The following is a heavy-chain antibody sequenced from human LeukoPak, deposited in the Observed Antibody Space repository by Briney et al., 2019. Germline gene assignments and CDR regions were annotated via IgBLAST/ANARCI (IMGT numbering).Heavy chain of an antibody. CDR3: ARDGYYYDSSGYYRRSTNWFDP. CDR2: INHSGST. Sequence: SETLSLTCAVYGGSFSGYYWSWIRQPPGKGLEWIGEINHSGSTNYNPSLKSRVTISVDTSKNQFSLKLSSVTAADTAVYYCARDGYYYDSSGYYRRSTNWFDPWGQGTLVTVSS. J-gene: IGHJ5*02. D-gene: IGHD3-22*01. CDR1: GGSFSGYY. V-gene: IGHV4-34*01.